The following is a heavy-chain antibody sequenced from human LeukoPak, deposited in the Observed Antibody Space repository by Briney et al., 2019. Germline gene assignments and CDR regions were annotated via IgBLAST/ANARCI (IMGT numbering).Heavy chain of an antibody. CDR2: IIPIRGIA. D-gene: IGHD5-12*01. CDR1: GGTFSSYT. J-gene: IGHJ3*02. V-gene: IGHV1-69*02. Sequence: SVKVSCKASGGTFSSYTISWVRQAPGQGLDWMGRIIPIRGIANYAQKFQGRVTITADKSTSTAYMELSSLRSEDTAVYYCASPVDIVATYAFDIWGQGTMVTVSS. CDR3: ASPVDIVATYAFDI.